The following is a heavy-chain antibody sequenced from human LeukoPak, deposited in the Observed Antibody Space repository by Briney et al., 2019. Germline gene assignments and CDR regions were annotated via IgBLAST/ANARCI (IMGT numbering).Heavy chain of an antibody. CDR1: GFSFRDFW. Sequence: GGSLRLSCAASGFSFRDFWMTWVRQAPGKGLEWVANINRGGGVKYYVDSVKGRFTISRDDTESSLSVQTNSLRDEDTAVYYCARFAYSGWNLENWGQGTLVTVSS. D-gene: IGHD5-12*01. CDR2: INRGGGVK. V-gene: IGHV3-7*02. J-gene: IGHJ4*02. CDR3: ARFAYSGWNLEN.